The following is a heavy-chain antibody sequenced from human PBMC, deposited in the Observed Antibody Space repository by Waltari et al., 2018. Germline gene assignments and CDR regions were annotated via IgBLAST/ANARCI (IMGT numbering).Heavy chain of an antibody. CDR2: ISSSGSTI. V-gene: IGHV3-48*03. CDR1: GFTFSSYE. Sequence: EVQLVESGGGLVQPGGSLRLSCAGSGFTFSSYEMNWVCQALGKGLEWVSYISSSGSTIYYADSVKCRFTISRDNAKNSLYLQMNSLRAEDTAVYYCARLGYSSGWTAASDAFDIWGQGTMVTVSS. CDR3: ARLGYSSGWTAASDAFDI. J-gene: IGHJ3*02. D-gene: IGHD6-19*01.